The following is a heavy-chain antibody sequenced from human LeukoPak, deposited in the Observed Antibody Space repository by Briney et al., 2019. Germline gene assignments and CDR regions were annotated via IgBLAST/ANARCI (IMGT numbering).Heavy chain of an antibody. CDR2: IKQDGSEK. J-gene: IGHJ4*02. CDR3: ARDFRRITIFGVVPSRSSTHDY. Sequence: GGSLRLSCAASGFTFSSYWMSWVRQAPGKGLEWVANIKQDGSEKYYVDSVKGRFTISRDNAKNSLYLQMNSLRAEDTAVYYCARDFRRITIFGVVPSRSSTHDYWGQGTLVTVSS. CDR1: GFTFSSYW. D-gene: IGHD3-3*01. V-gene: IGHV3-7*01.